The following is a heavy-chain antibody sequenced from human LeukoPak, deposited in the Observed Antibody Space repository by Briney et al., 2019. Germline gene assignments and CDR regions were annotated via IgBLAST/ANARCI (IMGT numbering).Heavy chain of an antibody. D-gene: IGHD2-21*02. J-gene: IGHJ2*01. CDR1: GYTFTSYD. CDR2: INPSGGST. CDR3: AREMSDGHWYFDL. Sequence: ASVKVSCKASGYTFTSYDINWVRQAPGQGLEWMGIINPSGGSTSYAQKFQGRVTMTRDTSTSTAYMELSSLRSEDTAVYYCAREMSDGHWYFDLWGRGTLVTVSS. V-gene: IGHV1-46*01.